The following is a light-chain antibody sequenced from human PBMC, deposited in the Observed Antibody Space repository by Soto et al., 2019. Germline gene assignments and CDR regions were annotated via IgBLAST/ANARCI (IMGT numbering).Light chain of an antibody. Sequence: IVLTQSPGTLSLSPGEGASLSCRASQSVRSGSLAWYQHKPGQAPRLLIYGASSRATDIPDRFSGSGSGTDFTLTISRLEPEDFAVYYCHNYADSPHTFGQGTKVDI. CDR3: HNYADSPHT. CDR2: GAS. V-gene: IGKV3-20*01. CDR1: QSVRSGS. J-gene: IGKJ2*01.